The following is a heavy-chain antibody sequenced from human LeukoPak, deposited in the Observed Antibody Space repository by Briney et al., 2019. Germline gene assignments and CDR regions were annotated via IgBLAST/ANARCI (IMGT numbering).Heavy chain of an antibody. V-gene: IGHV3-30-3*01. CDR3: AGDYGDYLDY. CDR1: GFTFSSYA. J-gene: IGHJ4*02. Sequence: GGSLRLSCAASGFTFSSYAMHWVRQAPGKRLEWVAVISYDGSNKYYADSVKGRFTISRDNSKNTLYLQMNSLRAEDTAVYYCAGDYGDYLDYWGQGTLVTVSS. D-gene: IGHD4-17*01. CDR2: ISYDGSNK.